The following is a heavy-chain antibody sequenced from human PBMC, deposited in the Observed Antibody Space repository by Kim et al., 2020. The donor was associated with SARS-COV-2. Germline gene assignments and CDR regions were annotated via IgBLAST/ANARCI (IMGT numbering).Heavy chain of an antibody. V-gene: IGHV4-39*01. CDR3: ARLVSENSAVEY. CDR2: INYSGNT. Sequence: SETLSLTCTVSGDSISRSSNYWGWIRQPPGKGLEWIGSINYSGNTYYNPSLKSRVTISVDTSKNQFSLKMRSVTAADTAVYYCARLVSENSAVEYWGQGTLVTDSS. CDR1: GDSISRSSNY. J-gene: IGHJ4*02.